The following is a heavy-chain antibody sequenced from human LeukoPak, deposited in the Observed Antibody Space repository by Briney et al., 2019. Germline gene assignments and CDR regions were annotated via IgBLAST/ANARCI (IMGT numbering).Heavy chain of an antibody. CDR2: IYYSGST. CDR3: ARYQLLNWFDP. J-gene: IGHJ5*02. CDR1: GGSISSSSSY. D-gene: IGHD2-2*01. Sequence: SETLSLTCTVSGGSISSSSSYWGWIRQPPGKGLEWIGYIYYSGSTNYNPSLKSRVTISVDTSKNQFSLKLSSVTAADTAVYYCARYQLLNWFDPWGQGTLVTVSS. V-gene: IGHV4-61*05.